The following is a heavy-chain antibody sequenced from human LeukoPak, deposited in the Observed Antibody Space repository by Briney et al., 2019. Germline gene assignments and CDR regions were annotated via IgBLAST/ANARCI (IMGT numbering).Heavy chain of an antibody. CDR1: GFTFSSYS. Sequence: GGSLRLSCAASGFTFSSYSMNWVRQAPGKGLEWVSSISSSSSYTYYADSVKGRFTISRDNAKNSLYLQMNSLRAEDTAVYYCARGTGTIFGVVIKRNWFDPWGQGTLVTVSS. CDR2: ISSSSSYT. J-gene: IGHJ5*02. CDR3: ARGTGTIFGVVIKRNWFDP. V-gene: IGHV3-21*01. D-gene: IGHD3-3*01.